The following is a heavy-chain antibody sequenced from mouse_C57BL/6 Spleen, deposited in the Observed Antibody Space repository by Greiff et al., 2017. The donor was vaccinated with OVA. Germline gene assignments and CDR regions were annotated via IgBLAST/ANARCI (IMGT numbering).Heavy chain of an antibody. CDR1: GYAFSSSW. Sequence: QVQLKESGPELVKPGASVKISCKASGYAFSSSWMNWVKQRPGKGLEWIGRLYPGDGDTNYNGKFKGKATLTADKSSSTAYMQLSSLTSEDSAVYFCARSYYYGSSYYAMDYWGQGTSVTVSS. D-gene: IGHD1-1*01. CDR3: ARSYYYGSSYYAMDY. V-gene: IGHV1-82*01. CDR2: LYPGDGDT. J-gene: IGHJ4*01.